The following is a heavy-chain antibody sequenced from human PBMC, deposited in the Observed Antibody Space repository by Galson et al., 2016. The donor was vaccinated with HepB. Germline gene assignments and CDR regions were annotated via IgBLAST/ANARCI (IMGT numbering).Heavy chain of an antibody. V-gene: IGHV3-30*18. J-gene: IGHJ6*02. CDR2: ILYDGSNK. Sequence: SLRLSCAASGLTFSSYGMHWVRQAPGKGLEWVAVILYDGSNKYYADSVKGRFTISRDNSKNTLYLQMNSLRAEDTAVYYCAKDRNRYDFYSMDVWGRGTTVTVSS. CDR1: GLTFSSYG. D-gene: IGHD5-12*01. CDR3: AKDRNRYDFYSMDV.